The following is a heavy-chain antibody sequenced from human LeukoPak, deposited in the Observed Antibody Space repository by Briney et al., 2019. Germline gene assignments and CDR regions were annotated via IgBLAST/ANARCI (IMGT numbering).Heavy chain of an antibody. CDR2: TYYSGST. CDR3: ARRARITGTTNWFDP. V-gene: IGHV4-59*08. CDR1: GGSISSYY. D-gene: IGHD1-7*01. J-gene: IGHJ5*02. Sequence: SETLSLTCTVSGGSISSYYWSWIRQPPGKGLEWIGYTYYSGSTNYNPSLKSRVTISVDTSKNQFSLKLSSVTAADTAVYYCARRARITGTTNWFDPWGQGTLVTVSS.